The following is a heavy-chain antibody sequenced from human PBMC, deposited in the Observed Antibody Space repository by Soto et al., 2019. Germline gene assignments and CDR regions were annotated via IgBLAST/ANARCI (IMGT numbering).Heavy chain of an antibody. V-gene: IGHV4-39*01. Sequence: SETLSLTCTVSGGSISSSSYYWGWIRQPPGKGLEWIGSIYYSGSTYYNPSLKSRVTMTVDTSKNQFSLKLSSVTAADTAVYYCARHTDTAMFTGWGYYGMDVWGQGTTVTVSS. CDR1: GGSISSSSYY. J-gene: IGHJ6*02. CDR2: IYYSGST. CDR3: ARHTDTAMFTGWGYYGMDV. D-gene: IGHD5-18*01.